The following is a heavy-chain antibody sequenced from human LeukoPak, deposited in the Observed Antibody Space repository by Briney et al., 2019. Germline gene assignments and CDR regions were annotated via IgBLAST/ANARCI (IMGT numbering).Heavy chain of an antibody. CDR3: TRGAGWLIDC. D-gene: IGHD3-16*01. CDR2: FHNSGTS. V-gene: IGHV4-59*01. CDR1: DDSISDYY. Sequence: PSETLSLTCTVSDDSISDYYRGWIRQPPGKGLEWIGYFHNSGTSTYSPSLKSRVTIPADTSKNQFSLKLNSLTTADTAVYYCTRGAGWLIDCWGQGILVTVSS. J-gene: IGHJ4*02.